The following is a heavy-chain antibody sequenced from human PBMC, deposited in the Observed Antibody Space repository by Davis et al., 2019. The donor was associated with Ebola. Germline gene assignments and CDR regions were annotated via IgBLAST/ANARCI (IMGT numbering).Heavy chain of an antibody. J-gene: IGHJ5*02. CDR2: ISGSGSTI. Sequence: GESPKISCAASGSTFSDSYVNWIRQAPGKGLEWVSYISGSGSTIYYAASVKGRFTISRDNAKNSLYLQVNSLRGEDTAVYYCATLPLLDHWGQGTLVTVSS. CDR1: GSTFSDSY. CDR3: ATLPLLDH. V-gene: IGHV3-11*04.